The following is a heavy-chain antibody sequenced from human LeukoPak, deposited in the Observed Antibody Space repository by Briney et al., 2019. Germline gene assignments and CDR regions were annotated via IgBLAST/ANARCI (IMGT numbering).Heavy chain of an antibody. D-gene: IGHD3-10*01. CDR1: GFSVSNNY. V-gene: IGHV3-53*01. CDR2: IYSGGGT. Sequence: GGSLRLSCAASGFSVSNNYTSLVRQAPGKGLQWVSVIYSGGGTEYADSVKGRFTISRDNSKNTVYLQMNSLGVDDTAVYYCARSRVTVLRGLFYFPYWGQGALVTVSS. CDR3: ARSRVTVLRGLFYFPY. J-gene: IGHJ4*02.